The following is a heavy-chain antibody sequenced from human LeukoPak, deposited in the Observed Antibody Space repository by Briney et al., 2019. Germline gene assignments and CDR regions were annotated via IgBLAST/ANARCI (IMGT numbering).Heavy chain of an antibody. V-gene: IGHV3-7*01. CDR1: GFIFSNYW. CDR2: IKPDGSET. CDR3: AGPPQAGPFDY. J-gene: IGHJ4*02. Sequence: PGGSLRLSCAASGFIFSNYWMSWVRQAPGKGLEWVANIKPDGSETNYVDSLKGRFTISRDNAKNSVYLQMNRLRAEDPAVYYCAGPPQAGPFDYWGQGVLVSVSS. D-gene: IGHD6-19*01.